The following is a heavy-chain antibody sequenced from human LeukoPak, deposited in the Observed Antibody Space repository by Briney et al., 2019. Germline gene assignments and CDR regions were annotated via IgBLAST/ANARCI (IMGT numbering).Heavy chain of an antibody. CDR3: ARDERFGVLNF. J-gene: IGHJ4*02. CDR1: GYSISSGYY. D-gene: IGHD3-16*01. CDR2: VYHSGTT. V-gene: IGHV4-38-2*02. Sequence: SETLSLTCAVSGYSISSGYYWDWIRQPPGKGLEWIGTVYHSGTTFYNSSLKSRITISVDTSKNQFSLKLSSVTAADTAVYFCARDERFGVLNFWGQGTLDTVSS.